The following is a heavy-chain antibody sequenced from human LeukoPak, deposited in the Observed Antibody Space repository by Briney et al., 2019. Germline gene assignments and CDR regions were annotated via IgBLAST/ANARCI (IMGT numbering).Heavy chain of an antibody. J-gene: IGHJ5*02. CDR1: GFTFDDYA. CDR3: AKDLAAAESGWFDP. V-gene: IGHV3-9*01. Sequence: GGSLRLSCAASGFTFDDYAMHWVRQAPGKGLEWVSGISWNSGSIGYADSVKGRSTISRDNAKNSLYLQMNSLRAEDTALYYCAKDLAAAESGWFDPWGQGTLVTVSS. D-gene: IGHD6-13*01. CDR2: ISWNSGSI.